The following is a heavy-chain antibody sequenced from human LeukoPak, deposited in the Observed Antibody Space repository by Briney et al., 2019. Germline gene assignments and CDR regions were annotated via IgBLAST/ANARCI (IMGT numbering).Heavy chain of an antibody. CDR2: FDPEDGET. CDR3: ATSATLGYCSGGSCYSLLPYFDY. J-gene: IGHJ4*02. D-gene: IGHD2-15*01. CDR1: GYTLTELS. V-gene: IGHV1-24*01. Sequence: ASVKVSCKVSGYTLTELSMHCVRQAPGKGLEWMGGFDPEDGETIYAQKFQGRVTMTEDTSTDTAYMELSSLRSEDTAVYYCATSATLGYCSGGSCYSLLPYFDYWGQGTLVTVSS.